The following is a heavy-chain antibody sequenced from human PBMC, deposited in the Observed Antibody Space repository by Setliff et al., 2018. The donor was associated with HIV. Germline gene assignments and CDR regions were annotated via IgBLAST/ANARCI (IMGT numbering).Heavy chain of an antibody. D-gene: IGHD1-20*01. V-gene: IGHV3-30*02. CDR1: GFTFSSYG. J-gene: IGHJ6*03. CDR3: AKSFNSGPTNWNIDV. CDR2: IQYDESNK. Sequence: GGSLRLSCAASGFTFSSYGMHWVRQVPGKGLDWVTFIQYDESNKYYGDSVRGRFTISRDNSKNTLYLQMNSLRSEDTAVYFCAKSFNSGPTNWNIDVWGTGTTVTVSS.